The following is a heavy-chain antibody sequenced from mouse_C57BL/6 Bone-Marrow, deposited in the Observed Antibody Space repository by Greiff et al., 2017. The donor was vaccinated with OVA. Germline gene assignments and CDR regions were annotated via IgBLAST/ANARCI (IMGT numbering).Heavy chain of an antibody. V-gene: IGHV5-6*01. CDR2: ISSGGSYT. Sequence: EVKLVESGGDLVKPGGSLKLSCAASGFTFSSYGMSWVRQTPDKRLEWVATISSGGSYTYYPDSVKGRFTISRDNAKNTLYLRMSSLKSEDTAMYYCARQRYYGSSSWFAYWGQGTLVTVSA. CDR1: GFTFSSYG. D-gene: IGHD1-1*01. CDR3: ARQRYYGSSSWFAY. J-gene: IGHJ3*01.